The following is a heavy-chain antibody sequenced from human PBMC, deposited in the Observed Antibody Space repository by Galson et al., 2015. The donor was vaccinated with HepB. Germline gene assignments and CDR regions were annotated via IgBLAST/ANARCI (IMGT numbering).Heavy chain of an antibody. V-gene: IGHV3-30*02. CDR2: IRYDGSNK. Sequence: SLRLSCAASGFTFSSYGMHWVRQAPGKGLEWVAFIRYDGSNKYYADSVKGRFTISRDNSKNTLYLQMNSLRAEDTAVYYCATVTQLDPYYYYGMDVWGQGTTVTVSS. CDR1: GFTFSSYG. D-gene: IGHD4-17*01. CDR3: ATVTQLDPYYYYGMDV. J-gene: IGHJ6*02.